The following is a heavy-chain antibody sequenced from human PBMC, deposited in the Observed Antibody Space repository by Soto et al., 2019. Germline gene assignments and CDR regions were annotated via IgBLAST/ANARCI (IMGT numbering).Heavy chain of an antibody. Sequence: PSETLSLTCTVSGGSISSGDYYWSWIRQPPGKGLEWIGYIYYSGSTYYNPSLKSRVTISVDTSKNQFSLKLSSVTAADTAVYYCARVPYDSSGYYYWGYYYYGMDVWGQGTTVTVSS. V-gene: IGHV4-30-4*01. J-gene: IGHJ6*02. CDR2: IYYSGST. D-gene: IGHD3-22*01. CDR3: ARVPYDSSGYYYWGYYYYGMDV. CDR1: GGSISSGDYY.